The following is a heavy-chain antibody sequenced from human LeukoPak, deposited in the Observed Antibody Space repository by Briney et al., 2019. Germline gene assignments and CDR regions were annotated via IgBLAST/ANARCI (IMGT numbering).Heavy chain of an antibody. V-gene: IGHV3-49*04. Sequence: GGSLRLSCTASGFTFGDYAMSWVRQAPGKGLEWVGFIRSRAYGGTTEYAASVKGRFTISRDDSKSIAYLQMNSLKTEDTAVYYCTSPIVVVKGDAFDIWGQGTMVTVSS. J-gene: IGHJ3*02. CDR2: IRSRAYGGTT. CDR3: TSPIVVVKGDAFDI. CDR1: GFTFGDYA. D-gene: IGHD3-22*01.